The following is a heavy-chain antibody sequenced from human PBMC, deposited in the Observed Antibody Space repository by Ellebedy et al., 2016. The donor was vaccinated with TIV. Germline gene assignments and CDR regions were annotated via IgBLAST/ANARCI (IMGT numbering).Heavy chain of an antibody. V-gene: IGHV1-18*04. Sequence: ASVKVSCKASGYTFSSYGLSWMRQAPGQGLEWMGWISPGKGSTYYAEKFRGRLTMTTDPSTSIVYMELGSLKSDDSAVYYCARDWDTSGWYEGGFEFWGQGTLVNVSS. CDR2: ISPGKGST. J-gene: IGHJ4*02. CDR1: GYTFSSYG. D-gene: IGHD6-19*01. CDR3: ARDWDTSGWYEGGFEF.